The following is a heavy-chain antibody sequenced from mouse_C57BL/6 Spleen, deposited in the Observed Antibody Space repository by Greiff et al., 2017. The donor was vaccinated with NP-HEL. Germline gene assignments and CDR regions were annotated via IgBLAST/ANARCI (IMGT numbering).Heavy chain of an antibody. CDR1: GYTFTSYW. D-gene: IGHD2-4*01. CDR3: ARSYDDYDHWYFDV. V-gene: IGHV1-52*01. Sequence: QVQLQQPGAELVRPGSSVKLSCKASGYTFTSYWMHWVKQRPIQGLEWIGNIDPSDSETHYNQKFKDKATLTVDKSSSTAYMQLSSLTSEDSAVYYCARSYDDYDHWYFDVWGTGTTVTVSS. CDR2: IDPSDSET. J-gene: IGHJ1*03.